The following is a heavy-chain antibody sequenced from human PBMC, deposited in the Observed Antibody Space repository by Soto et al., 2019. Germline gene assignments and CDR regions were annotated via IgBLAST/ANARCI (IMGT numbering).Heavy chain of an antibody. CDR3: ARSSAAPIFGVVTLYYYYYMDV. V-gene: IGHV4-34*01. CDR1: GGSFRGYY. Sequence: TSETLSLTCAVYGGSFRGYYWSWIRQPPGKGLEWIGEINHSGSTNYNPSLKSRVTISVDTSKNQFSLKLSSVTAADTAVYYCARSSAAPIFGVVTLYYYYYMDVWGKGTTVTVSS. D-gene: IGHD3-3*01. CDR2: INHSGST. J-gene: IGHJ6*03.